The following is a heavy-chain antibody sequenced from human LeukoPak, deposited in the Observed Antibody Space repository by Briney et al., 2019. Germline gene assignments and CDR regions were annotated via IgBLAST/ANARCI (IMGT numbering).Heavy chain of an antibody. D-gene: IGHD2-8*01. CDR1: GFTFSSYA. V-gene: IGHV3-23*01. CDR2: ISGSGGST. Sequence: GGSLRLSCAASGFTFSSYAMSWVRQAPGKGLEWVSAISGSGGSTYYADSVKRRLTISRDNSKNTLYLQMNSLRAEDTAVYYCAKGAVLMVYAYFDYWGQGTLVTVSS. J-gene: IGHJ4*02. CDR3: AKGAVLMVYAYFDY.